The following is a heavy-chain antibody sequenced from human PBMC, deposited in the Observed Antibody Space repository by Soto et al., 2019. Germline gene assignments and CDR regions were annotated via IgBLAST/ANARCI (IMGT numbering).Heavy chain of an antibody. D-gene: IGHD5-12*01. CDR1: GGSISSGGYS. J-gene: IGHJ4*02. V-gene: IGHV4-30-2*01. CDR2: IYHSGST. CDR3: AAGGGLPRYY. Sequence: QLQLQESGSGLVKPSQTLSLTCAVSGGSISSGGYSWSSIRQPPGKGLEWIGYIYHSGSTYYNPSRKSGVTISVDRSNNQFSLKLSSVTAADTAVYYCAAGGGLPRYYWGQGTLVTVSS.